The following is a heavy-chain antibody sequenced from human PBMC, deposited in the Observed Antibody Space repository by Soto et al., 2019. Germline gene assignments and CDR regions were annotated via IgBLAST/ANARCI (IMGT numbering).Heavy chain of an antibody. J-gene: IGHJ6*02. CDR2: VTGGGHTT. D-gene: IGHD6-13*01. CDR1: GFTFSRYA. V-gene: IGHV3-23*01. CDR3: ACSSGYLDVYGMDI. Sequence: LRRSCVASGFTFSRYAMSCVRQARWKGLEWVSTVTGGGHTTYNDDSVNGRCTISRDNSKNTLYLQMNNMRAKDTTIYYCACSSGYLDVYGMDIWGPGTTVTVSS.